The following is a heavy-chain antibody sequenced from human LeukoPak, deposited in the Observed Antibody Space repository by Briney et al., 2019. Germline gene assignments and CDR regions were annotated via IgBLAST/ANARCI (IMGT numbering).Heavy chain of an antibody. V-gene: IGHV4-30-2*01. J-gene: IGHJ5*02. CDR3: ARQSTRPTGNWFDP. CDR2: IYHSGST. CDR1: GGSISSGGYY. Sequence: PSETLSLTCTVSGGSISSGGYYWSWIRQPPGKGLEWIGEIYHSGSTTYNPSLKSRVTISVDKSNNQFSLRLSSVTAADTAVYYCARQSTRPTGNWFDPWGQGTLVTVSS. D-gene: IGHD3-9*01.